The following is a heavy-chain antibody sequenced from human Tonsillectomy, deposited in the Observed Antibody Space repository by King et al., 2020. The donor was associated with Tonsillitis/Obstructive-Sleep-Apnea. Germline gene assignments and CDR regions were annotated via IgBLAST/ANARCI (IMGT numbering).Heavy chain of an antibody. CDR2: IDYSGST. CDR3: ARYCSSTSCYRRGSFDY. CDR1: GGSVSSGSYY. Sequence: QLQLQESGPGLVKPSETLSLTCTVSGGSVSSGSYYWSWIRQPPGKGLEWIGYIDYSGSTNYYPSLQSRVTLSVDTSKNQFYLKLCFVSAADTAAYYCARYCSSTSCYRRGSFDYWGQGTLVTVSS. D-gene: IGHD2-2*02. V-gene: IGHV4-61*01. J-gene: IGHJ4*02.